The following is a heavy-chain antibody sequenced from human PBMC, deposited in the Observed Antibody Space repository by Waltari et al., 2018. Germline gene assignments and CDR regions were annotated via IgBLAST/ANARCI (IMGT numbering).Heavy chain of an antibody. Sequence: QVQLQESGPGLVNPSQTLSLTCTVSGGSVRSGSYYWHWVRQPAGKGLEWIGRIYTSGTTYYNPSLKSRVTISIDRSKNQFSLKLSSVTAADTAMYYCAKDSWGESVLDYWGQGTLVTVSS. CDR2: IYTSGTT. CDR1: GGSVRSGSYY. D-gene: IGHD3-16*01. J-gene: IGHJ4*02. CDR3: AKDSWGESVLDY. V-gene: IGHV4-61*02.